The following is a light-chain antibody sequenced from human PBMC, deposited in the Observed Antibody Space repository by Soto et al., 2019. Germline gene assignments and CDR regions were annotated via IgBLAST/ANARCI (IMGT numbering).Light chain of an antibody. CDR3: QAWDSSTENVV. J-gene: IGLJ2*01. CDR2: QDS. Sequence: SYELTQPPSVSVSPGQTASITCSGDKLGDKYACWYQQKPGQSPVLVIYQDSKRPSGIPERFSGSNSGNTATPTISGTQAMDEADYYCQAWDSSTENVVFGGGTKVTVL. CDR1: KLGDKY. V-gene: IGLV3-1*01.